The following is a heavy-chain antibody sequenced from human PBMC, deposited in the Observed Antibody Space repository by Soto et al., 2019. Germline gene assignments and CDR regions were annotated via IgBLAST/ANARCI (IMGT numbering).Heavy chain of an antibody. Sequence: SCKGSGYSFTSYWIGWVRQMPGKGLEWMGIIYPGDSDTRYSPSFQGQVTISADKSISTAYLQWSSLKASDTAMYYCARRNPIHGDYDAFDIWGQGTMVTV. J-gene: IGHJ3*02. V-gene: IGHV5-51*01. CDR3: ARRNPIHGDYDAFDI. CDR2: IYPGDSDT. D-gene: IGHD4-17*01. CDR1: GYSFTSYW.